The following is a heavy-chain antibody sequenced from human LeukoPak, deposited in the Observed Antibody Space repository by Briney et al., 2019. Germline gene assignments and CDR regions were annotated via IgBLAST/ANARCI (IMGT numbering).Heavy chain of an antibody. CDR2: IIPIFGTA. D-gene: IGHD4-11*01. CDR1: GGTFSSYA. V-gene: IGHV1-69*06. J-gene: IGHJ6*03. Sequence: SVKVSSKPSGGTFSSYAISWVRQAPGQGREWMGGIIPIFGTANYAQKFQGRVTITADKSTSTAYMELSSLRSEDTAVYYCARGTTVTTLIYYYMDVWGKGTTVTVSS. CDR3: ARGTTVTTLIYYYMDV.